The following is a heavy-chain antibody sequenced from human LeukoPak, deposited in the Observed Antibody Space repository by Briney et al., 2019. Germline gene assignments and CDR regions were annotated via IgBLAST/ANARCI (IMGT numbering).Heavy chain of an antibody. Sequence: PSETLSLTCAVYGGSFSGYYWSWIRQPPGKGLEWIGEINHSGSTNYNPSLKSRVTISVDTSKNRFSLKLSSVTAADTAVYYCARGRIAAAGSLNYWGQGTLVTVSS. D-gene: IGHD6-13*01. CDR1: GGSFSGYY. CDR2: INHSGST. V-gene: IGHV4-34*01. CDR3: ARGRIAAAGSLNY. J-gene: IGHJ4*02.